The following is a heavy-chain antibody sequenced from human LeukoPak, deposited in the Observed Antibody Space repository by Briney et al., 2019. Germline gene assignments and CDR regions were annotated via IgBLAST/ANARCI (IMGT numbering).Heavy chain of an antibody. CDR3: ARVGYDFWSGYYRYFDY. J-gene: IGHJ4*02. CDR1: GGSISSGDYY. CDR2: IYCSGST. Sequence: SETLSLTCTVSGGSISSGDYYWSWTRQPPGKGLEWIGYIYCSGSTYYNPSLKSRVTISVDTSKNQFSLKLSSVTAADTAVYYCARVGYDFWSGYYRYFDYWGQGTLVTVSS. D-gene: IGHD3-3*01. V-gene: IGHV4-30-4*01.